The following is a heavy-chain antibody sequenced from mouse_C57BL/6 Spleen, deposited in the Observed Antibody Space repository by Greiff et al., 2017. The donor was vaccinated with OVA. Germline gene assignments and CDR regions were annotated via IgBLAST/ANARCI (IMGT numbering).Heavy chain of an antibody. V-gene: IGHV5-16*01. CDR1: GFTFSDYY. Sequence: EVNVVESEGGLVQPGSSMKLSCTASGFTFSDYYMAWVRQVPEKGLEWVANINYDGSSTYYLDSLKSRFIISRDNAKNILYLQMSSLKSEDTATYYCARDRYDGGYWYFDVWGTGTTVTVSS. CDR3: ARDRYDGGYWYFDV. CDR2: INYDGSST. J-gene: IGHJ1*03. D-gene: IGHD2-12*01.